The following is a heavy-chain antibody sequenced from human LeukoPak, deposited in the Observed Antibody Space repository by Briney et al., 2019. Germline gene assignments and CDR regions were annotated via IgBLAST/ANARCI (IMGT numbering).Heavy chain of an antibody. CDR1: GGSISSGGYY. Sequence: SETLSLTCTVSGGSISSGGYYWSWIRQHPGKGLEWIGYIYYSGSTYYNPSLKSRVTISVDTSKNQFSLKLSSVTAADTAVYYCAKFRSDAFDIWGQGTMVTVSS. J-gene: IGHJ3*02. CDR2: IYYSGST. V-gene: IGHV4-31*03. CDR3: AKFRSDAFDI.